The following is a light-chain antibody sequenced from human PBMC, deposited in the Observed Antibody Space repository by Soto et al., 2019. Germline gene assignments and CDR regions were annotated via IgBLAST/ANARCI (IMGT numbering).Light chain of an antibody. CDR3: QQYDTWPRT. V-gene: IGKV3-15*01. Sequence: ETVVTQSPATLSVSPGERATLSCRASQTVSNNLVWYQQKPGQAPRLLIYGASTRATGIPARFSGSGSGTEFTLTISSLQSEDFAVYYCQQYDTWPRTFGQGTKVDIK. J-gene: IGKJ1*01. CDR2: GAS. CDR1: QTVSNN.